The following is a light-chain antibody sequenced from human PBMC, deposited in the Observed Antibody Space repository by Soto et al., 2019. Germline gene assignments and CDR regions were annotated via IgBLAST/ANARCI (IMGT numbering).Light chain of an antibody. Sequence: QSVLTQPPSASGSPGQSVTISCTGTSSDIGGYNSVSWYQQHPGKAPRLMIYEVSNRPSGVSNRFSGSKSGSTASLTISGLQAEDEADYYCISYTSSSTSYVFGTGTKLTVL. V-gene: IGLV2-14*01. CDR2: EVS. J-gene: IGLJ1*01. CDR3: ISYTSSSTSYV. CDR1: SSDIGGYNS.